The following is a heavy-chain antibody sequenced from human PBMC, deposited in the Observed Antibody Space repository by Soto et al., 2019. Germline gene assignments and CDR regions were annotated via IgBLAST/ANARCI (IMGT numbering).Heavy chain of an antibody. V-gene: IGHV4-34*01. Sequence: QVQLQQWGAGPLRPLETLSLTCGVSGGSFSGYYWAWIRQSPGKGLEWIGEINDRGSINYNPSLNSRVTISVDTSKNPYSLNLRSVPAADTAVYYCARESHDILAGPPWVWYFDLWGRGTLVTVSS. J-gene: IGHJ2*01. CDR3: ARESHDILAGPPWVWYFDL. CDR1: GGSFSGYY. D-gene: IGHD3-9*01. CDR2: INDRGSI.